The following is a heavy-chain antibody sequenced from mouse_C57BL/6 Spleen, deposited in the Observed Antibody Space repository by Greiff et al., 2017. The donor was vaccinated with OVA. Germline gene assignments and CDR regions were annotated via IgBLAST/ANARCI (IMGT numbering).Heavy chain of an antibody. CDR2: IYPSDSET. V-gene: IGHV1-61*01. Sequence: QVQLQQSGAELVRPGSSVKLSCKASGYTFTSYWMDWVKQRPGQGLEWIGNIYPSDSETHYNQKFKDKATLTVDKSSITAYMQLSSLTSEDSAVYYCARRIYDGYYGYYFDYWGQGTTLTVSS. J-gene: IGHJ2*01. CDR1: GYTFTSYW. D-gene: IGHD2-3*01. CDR3: ARRIYDGYYGYYFDY.